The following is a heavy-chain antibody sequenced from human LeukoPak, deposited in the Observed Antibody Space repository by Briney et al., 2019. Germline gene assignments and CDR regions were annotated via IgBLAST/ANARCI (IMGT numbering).Heavy chain of an antibody. CDR1: GFTFDDYG. CDR3: ASMDGVGYYDSSGISV. CDR2: INWNGGST. J-gene: IGHJ4*02. V-gene: IGHV3-20*04. D-gene: IGHD3-22*01. Sequence: PGGSLRLSCAASGFTFDDYGMSWVRQAPGKGLEWVSGINWNGGSTGYADSVKGRFTISRDNSKNTLYLQMNSLRAEDTAVYYCASMDGVGYYDSSGISVWGQGTLVTVSS.